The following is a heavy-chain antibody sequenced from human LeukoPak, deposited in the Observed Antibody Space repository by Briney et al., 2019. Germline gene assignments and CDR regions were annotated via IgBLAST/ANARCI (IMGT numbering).Heavy chain of an antibody. J-gene: IGHJ6*04. Sequence: ASVKVSCKASGYTFTGYYMHWGRHAPGQGLEWMGWINPNSDGTNYAQKFQGRVTMTRDTSISTAYMELSRLRSDDTAVYYCARDQWGDHIVVVPAAISPSRAMDVWGKGTTVTVSS. CDR2: INPNSDGT. CDR1: GYTFTGYY. CDR3: ARDQWGDHIVVVPAAISPSRAMDV. V-gene: IGHV1-2*02. D-gene: IGHD2-2*02.